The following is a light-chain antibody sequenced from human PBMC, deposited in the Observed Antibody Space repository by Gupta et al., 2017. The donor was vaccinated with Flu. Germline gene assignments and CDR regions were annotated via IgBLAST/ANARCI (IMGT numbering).Light chain of an antibody. CDR1: QEIRYY. Sequence: PYFLSASIGYRVTITCQASQEIRYYLNWYQQRPGKAPKLLIYDASNLETGVPSRFIGGGSGTDFTLTITSRQPEDIATYYCQHEYGLPTTFGQGTRLDVK. V-gene: IGKV1-33*01. J-gene: IGKJ5*01. CDR2: DAS. CDR3: QHEYGLPTT.